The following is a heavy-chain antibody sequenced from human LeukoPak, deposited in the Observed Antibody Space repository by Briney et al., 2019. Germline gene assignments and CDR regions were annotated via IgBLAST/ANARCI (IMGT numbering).Heavy chain of an antibody. CDR2: ISYDGSNK. Sequence: PGGSLRLSCAASGFTFSSYAMHWVRQAPGKGLEWVAVISYDGSNKYYADSVKGRFTISRDNSKNTLYLQMNSLRAEDTAVYYCAKDSSSWYYYYYMDVWGKGTTVTVSS. D-gene: IGHD6-13*01. CDR1: GFTFSSYA. CDR3: AKDSSSWYYYYYMDV. J-gene: IGHJ6*03. V-gene: IGHV3-30*04.